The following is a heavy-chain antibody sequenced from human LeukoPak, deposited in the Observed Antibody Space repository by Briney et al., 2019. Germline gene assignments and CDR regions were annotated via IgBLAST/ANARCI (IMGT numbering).Heavy chain of an antibody. CDR3: ARGMWFDTLFSAFDV. CDR1: GDSITSRNW. J-gene: IGHJ3*01. V-gene: IGHV4-4*02. D-gene: IGHD3-10*01. Sequence: PSATLSLTCFVSGDSITSRNWWTWVRQTPEKGLEWIGEIFHTGSTNYNPSVEGRVTISIDKSKNQFSLMLTSVTAADTALYYCARGMWFDTLFSAFDVWGQGTMVSVSS. CDR2: IFHTGST.